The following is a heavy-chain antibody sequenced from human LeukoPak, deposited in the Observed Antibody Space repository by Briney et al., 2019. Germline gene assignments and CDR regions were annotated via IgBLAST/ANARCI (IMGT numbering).Heavy chain of an antibody. D-gene: IGHD5-24*01. V-gene: IGHV4-38-2*02. J-gene: IGHJ4*02. CDR3: ASLGYRGFDY. CDR1: GFSISSAYY. CDR2: IYHTGRT. Sequence: SETLSLTCTVSGFSISSAYYWGWIRQPPGKGLEWIGSIYHTGRTYYNPSLKSRVTISVDTSKNQFSLKLSSVAAADTAVYYCASLGYRGFDYWGQGTLVTVSS.